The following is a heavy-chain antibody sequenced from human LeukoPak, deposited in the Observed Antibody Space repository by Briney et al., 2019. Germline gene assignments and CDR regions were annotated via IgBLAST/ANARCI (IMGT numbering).Heavy chain of an antibody. V-gene: IGHV3-23*01. J-gene: IGHJ6*02. CDR3: AKTSRKMSLDAPYGPDG. CDR1: GFTFSSYA. D-gene: IGHD2-2*03. Sequence: GGSLRLSCAASGFTFSSYAMSWVRQAPGKGLEWVSAISGSGGSTYYADSVKGRFTISRDNSKNTLYLQMNSLRPEDTALYYCAKTSRKMSLDAPYGPDGWGQGTTVAVS. CDR2: ISGSGGST.